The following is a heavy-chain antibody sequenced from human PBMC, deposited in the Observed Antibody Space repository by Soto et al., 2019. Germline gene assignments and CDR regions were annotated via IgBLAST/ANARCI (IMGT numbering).Heavy chain of an antibody. J-gene: IGHJ4*02. CDR3: SRDRLSTSPPDY. Sequence: GGSLRLSCAASGFPFSSFGMHWVRQAPGKGLEWVAVIRRNGTSEFYADSVKGRFTISRDNSKNTLYLQMNSLRADDAAVYYCSRDRLSTSPPDYWGQGTQVTVSS. CDR2: IRRNGTSE. CDR1: GFPFSSFG. V-gene: IGHV3-33*01. D-gene: IGHD2-2*01.